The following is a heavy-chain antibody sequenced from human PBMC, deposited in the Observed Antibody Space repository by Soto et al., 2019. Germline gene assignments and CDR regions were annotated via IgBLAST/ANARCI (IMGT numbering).Heavy chain of an antibody. V-gene: IGHV1-58*01. CDR3: AADKGTFLEWFSYYYYGMDV. CDR2: IVVGSGNT. Sequence: GASVKVSCKASGFTFTSSAVQWVRQARGQRLEWIGWIVVGSGNTNYAQKFQERVTITRDMSTSTAYMELSSLRSEDTAVYYCAADKGTFLEWFSYYYYGMDVWGQGNPGHRLL. D-gene: IGHD3-3*01. J-gene: IGHJ6*02. CDR1: GFTFTSSA.